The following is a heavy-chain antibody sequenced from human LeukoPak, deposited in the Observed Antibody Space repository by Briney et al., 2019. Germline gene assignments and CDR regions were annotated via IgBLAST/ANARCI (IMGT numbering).Heavy chain of an antibody. CDR3: AKGRASLEY. CDR2: IYYSVNT. J-gene: IGHJ4*02. V-gene: IGHV4-59*01. D-gene: IGHD3-16*01. Sequence: SETLSLTCTVSGASLSSNYWSWIPQPPGKGLEWIGSIYYSVNTNYNPSLKSRVTISIDTSKNQLSLELTSVTAADTAVFYCAKGRASLEYWGQGSLVTVSS. CDR1: GASLSSNY.